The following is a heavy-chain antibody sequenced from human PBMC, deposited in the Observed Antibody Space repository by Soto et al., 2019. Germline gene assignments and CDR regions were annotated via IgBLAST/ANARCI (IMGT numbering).Heavy chain of an antibody. J-gene: IGHJ4*02. D-gene: IGHD3-22*01. V-gene: IGHV3-23*01. CDR3: AKGARITELVGSSDN. CDR1: GFTFSSYV. Sequence: EVQLLESGGGLAQPGGSLRLSCAASGFTFSSYVMSWVRQAPGKGLEWVSTIRGTGGTTNYAESVEGRFTISRDNSKNTFFLDMSSLRADDTAVYYCAKGARITELVGSSDNWGQGTLVTVSS. CDR2: IRGTGGTT.